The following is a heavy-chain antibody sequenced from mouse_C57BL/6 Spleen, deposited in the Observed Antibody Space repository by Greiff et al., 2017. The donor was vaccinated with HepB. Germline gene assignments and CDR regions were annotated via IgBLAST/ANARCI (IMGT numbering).Heavy chain of an antibody. CDR1: GYTFTGYW. D-gene: IGHD2-3*01. V-gene: IGHV1-9*01. Sequence: QVQLQQSGAELMKPGASVKLSCKATGYTFTGYWIEWVKQRPGHGLEWIGEILPGSGSTNYNEKFKGKATFTADTSSNTAYMQLSSLTTEDSAIYYCASPLSYDGYYVIAYWGQGTLVTVSA. J-gene: IGHJ3*01. CDR2: ILPGSGST. CDR3: ASPLSYDGYYVIAY.